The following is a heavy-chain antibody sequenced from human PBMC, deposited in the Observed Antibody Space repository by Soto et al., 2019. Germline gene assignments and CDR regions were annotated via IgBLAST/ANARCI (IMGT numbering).Heavy chain of an antibody. J-gene: IGHJ4*02. D-gene: IGHD5-12*01. Sequence: SVKVSCKASGGTFNNYALSWVRQAPGQGLEWMGGIIPIFNSANYAQKFQGRVTITADDSTSTAYMELRSLRPDDTAVYYCAREVTVASYSFDFWGQGSLVSVSS. V-gene: IGHV1-69*13. CDR2: IIPIFNSA. CDR3: AREVTVASYSFDF. CDR1: GGTFNNYA.